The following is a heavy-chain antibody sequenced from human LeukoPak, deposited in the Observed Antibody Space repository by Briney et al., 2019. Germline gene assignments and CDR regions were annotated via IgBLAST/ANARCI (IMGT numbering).Heavy chain of an antibody. CDR3: ARHSGQWLGRDVLDY. Sequence: SVKVSCKASGGTFSSYAISWVRQAPGQGLEWMGGIIPIFGTANNAQKFQGRVTITADESTSTAYMELSSLRSEDTAVYYCARHSGQWLGRDVLDYWGQGTLVTVSS. CDR1: GGTFSSYA. J-gene: IGHJ4*02. CDR2: IIPIFGTA. D-gene: IGHD6-19*01. V-gene: IGHV1-69*13.